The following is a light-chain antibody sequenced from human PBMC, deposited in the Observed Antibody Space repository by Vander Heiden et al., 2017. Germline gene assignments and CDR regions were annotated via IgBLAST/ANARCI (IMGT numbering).Light chain of an antibody. V-gene: IGKV3-15*01. J-gene: IGKJ4*01. CDR2: GAS. CDR1: QSVSSN. CDR3: QQYNNWPLT. Sequence: EIVMTQSPPTLSVSPGQRATLSCRASQSVSSNLAWYQQKPGQAHRLRIYGASTRATGIPARFSGSGSGTEFTLTISSLQSEDFAIYYCQQYNNWPLTFGGGTKVEIK.